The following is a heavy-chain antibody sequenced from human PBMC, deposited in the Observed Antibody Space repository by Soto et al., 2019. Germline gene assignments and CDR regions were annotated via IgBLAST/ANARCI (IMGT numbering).Heavy chain of an antibody. CDR3: ARDDSGYSSSWYIDYFNY. Sequence: QVQLVQSGAELKKPGASVKVSCKSSGNTFPNYAIHWVRQAPGQRPEWMGWINGGNGNTYYSEKFQGRVTFTRDTSESTVYMELSSLRSEDTAIYYCARDDSGYSSSWYIDYFNYWGQGALVTVSS. V-gene: IGHV1-3*01. J-gene: IGHJ4*02. CDR2: INGGNGNT. D-gene: IGHD6-13*01. CDR1: GNTFPNYA.